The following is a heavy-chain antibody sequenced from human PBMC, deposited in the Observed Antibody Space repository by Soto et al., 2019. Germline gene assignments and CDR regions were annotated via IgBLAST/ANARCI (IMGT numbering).Heavy chain of an antibody. CDR2: INHSGST. CDR1: GGSFSGYY. J-gene: IGHJ3*02. Sequence: SETLSLTCAVYGGSFSGYYWSWIRQPPGKGLEWIGEINHSGSTNYNPSLKSRVTISVDTSKNQFPLKLSSVTAADTAVYYCARGFYDSSGYRDDAFDIWGQGTMVTVSS. CDR3: ARGFYDSSGYRDDAFDI. D-gene: IGHD3-22*01. V-gene: IGHV4-34*01.